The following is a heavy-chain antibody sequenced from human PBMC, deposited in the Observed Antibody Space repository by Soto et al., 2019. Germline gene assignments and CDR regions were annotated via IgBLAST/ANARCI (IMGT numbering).Heavy chain of an antibody. D-gene: IGHD3-10*01. Sequence: PGGSLRLSCAASGFTFSTYAMSWVRQAPGKGLEWVSAISTSVGSTYYTDSVKGRFTISSDNSKNTLYLQMNSLRAEDTAVYYCAKGGQSYDYWGQGTLVTVSS. V-gene: IGHV3-23*01. CDR1: GFTFSTYA. CDR2: ISTSVGST. CDR3: AKGGQSYDY. J-gene: IGHJ4*02.